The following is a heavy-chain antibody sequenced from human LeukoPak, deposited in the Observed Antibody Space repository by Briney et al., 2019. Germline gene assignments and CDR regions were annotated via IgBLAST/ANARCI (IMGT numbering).Heavy chain of an antibody. V-gene: IGHV4-34*01. CDR3: AAGKTTGGNRRSLNYFDY. D-gene: IGHD1-14*01. CDR1: GGSFSGYY. Sequence: PSETLSLTCAVYGGSFSGYYWSWIRQPPGKGLEWIGEINHSGSTNYNPSPKSRVTISVDTSKNQFSLKLSSVTAADTAVYYCAAGKTTGGNRRSLNYFDYWGQGTLVTVSS. CDR2: INHSGST. J-gene: IGHJ4*02.